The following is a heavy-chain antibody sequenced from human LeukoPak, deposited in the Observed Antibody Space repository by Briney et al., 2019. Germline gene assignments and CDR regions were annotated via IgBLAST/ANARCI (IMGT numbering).Heavy chain of an antibody. CDR3: ATHYDSSGYYYVQVPLGY. V-gene: IGHV1-8*01. CDR1: GYTFTTYD. Sequence: ASVKVSCKASGYTFTTYDINWVRQATGQGLEWMGWMNPNSGNTGYAQKFQGRVTMTTDTSTSTAYMELSSLRSEDTAVYYCATHYDSSGYYYVQVPLGYWGQGTLVTVSS. CDR2: MNPNSGNT. J-gene: IGHJ4*02. D-gene: IGHD3-22*01.